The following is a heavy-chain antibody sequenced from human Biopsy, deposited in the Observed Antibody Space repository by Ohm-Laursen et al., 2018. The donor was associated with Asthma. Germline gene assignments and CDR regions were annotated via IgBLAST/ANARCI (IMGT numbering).Heavy chain of an antibody. CDR2: ISYDGTNT. V-gene: IGHV3-30-3*01. Sequence: SLRLSCSATGFMFSDYVFHWVRQAPGKGLEWVAIISYDGTNTYYADSVKGRFTISRDNSKNTLYLQMNGLKAEDTAVYYCARDSPSGSDFDYYYFDYWGQGSLVTVSS. CDR3: ARDSPSGSDFDYYYFDY. CDR1: GFMFSDYV. D-gene: IGHD5-12*01. J-gene: IGHJ4*02.